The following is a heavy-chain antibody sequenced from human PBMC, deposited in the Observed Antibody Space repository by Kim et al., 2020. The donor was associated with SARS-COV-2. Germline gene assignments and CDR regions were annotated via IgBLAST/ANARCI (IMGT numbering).Heavy chain of an antibody. CDR3: ARDFGYYGSGSYYYYYYGMDV. CDR2: IYYSGST. V-gene: IGHV4-59*01. Sequence: SETLSLTCTVSGGSISSYYWSWIRQPPGKGLEWIGYIYYSGSTNYNPSLKSRVTISVDTSKNQFSLKLSSVTAADTAVYYCARDFGYYGSGSYYYYYYGMDVWGQGTTVTVSS. J-gene: IGHJ6*02. D-gene: IGHD3-10*01. CDR1: GGSISSYY.